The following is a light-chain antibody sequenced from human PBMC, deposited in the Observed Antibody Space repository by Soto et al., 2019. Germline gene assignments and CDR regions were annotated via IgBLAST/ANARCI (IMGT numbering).Light chain of an antibody. CDR2: ETS. V-gene: IGKV3-20*01. CDR3: QQYGDSPT. Sequence: DIALTQSPGTLSLSPGERATLSCRASQSVSAGYFAWYQQRPGQAPRLLIYETSSRTTGLPDRFSGSGAGTDFTLTISRLAPEDFAVYYCQQYGDSPTFGQGTKVDI. J-gene: IGKJ1*01. CDR1: QSVSAGY.